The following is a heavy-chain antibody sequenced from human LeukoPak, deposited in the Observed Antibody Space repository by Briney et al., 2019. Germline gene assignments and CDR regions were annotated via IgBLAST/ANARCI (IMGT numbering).Heavy chain of an antibody. CDR1: GGSISSSSYY. CDR2: IYYSGST. V-gene: IGHV4-39*01. J-gene: IGHJ4*02. D-gene: IGHD5-24*01. CDR3: ARQGDGYNGGLDY. Sequence: SETLSLTCTVSGGSISSSSYYWGWIRQPPGKGLEWIGSIYYSGSTYYNPSLKSRVTISVDTSKNQFSLKLSSVTAADTAVYYCARQGDGYNGGLDYWGQGTLVTVSS.